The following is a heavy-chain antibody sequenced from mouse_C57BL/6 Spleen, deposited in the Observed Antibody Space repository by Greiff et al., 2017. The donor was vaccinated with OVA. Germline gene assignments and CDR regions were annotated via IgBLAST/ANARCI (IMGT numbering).Heavy chain of an antibody. CDR1: GFSLSTSGMG. D-gene: IGHD4-1*01. Sequence: QVTLKESGPGILQSSQTLSLTCSFSGFSLSTSGMGVSWIRPPSGQGLEWLAHLYWDDDKRYNPSLKRRPTISKDTSRTQVFLKITSVDTADTATDYCARSRTGTDYFDYWGQGTTLTVSS. J-gene: IGHJ2*01. CDR3: ARSRTGTDYFDY. CDR2: LYWDDDK. V-gene: IGHV8-12*01.